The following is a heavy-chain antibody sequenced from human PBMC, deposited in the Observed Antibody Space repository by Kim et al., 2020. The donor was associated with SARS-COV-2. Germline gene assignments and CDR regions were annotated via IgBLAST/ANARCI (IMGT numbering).Heavy chain of an antibody. CDR2: ISSSGTTI. J-gene: IGHJ6*02. Sequence: GGSLRLSCAASGFTFSSYKMNWVRQAPGKGLEWVSYISSSGTTIYYADSVKGRFTISRDNAKNSLNLQMNSLRAEDTAVYYCARDGVAARFLYYYYGMDVWGQGTTVTVSS. D-gene: IGHD6-6*01. V-gene: IGHV3-48*03. CDR3: ARDGVAARFLYYYYGMDV. CDR1: GFTFSSYK.